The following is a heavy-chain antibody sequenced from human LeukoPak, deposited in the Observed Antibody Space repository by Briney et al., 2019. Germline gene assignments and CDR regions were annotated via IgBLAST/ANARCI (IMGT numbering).Heavy chain of an antibody. J-gene: IGHJ4*02. D-gene: IGHD1-20*01. Sequence: SETLSLTCTVSGGSISSSSYYWGWIRQPPGKGLEWIGSIYYSGSTYYNPSLKSRATISVDTSKNQFSLKLSSVTAADTAVYYCAKYNWNDEALDYWGQGTLVTVSS. CDR3: AKYNWNDEALDY. CDR1: GGSISSSSYY. V-gene: IGHV4-39*01. CDR2: IYYSGST.